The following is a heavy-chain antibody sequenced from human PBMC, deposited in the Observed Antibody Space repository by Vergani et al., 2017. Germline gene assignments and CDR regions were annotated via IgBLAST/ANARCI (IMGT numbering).Heavy chain of an antibody. V-gene: IGHV1-18*01. D-gene: IGHD2-8*01. Sequence: QVQLVQSGAEVKKPGASVKVSCKASGYTFTSYGISWVRPAPGQGLEWMGWISAYNGNTNYAQKRQGRDTMTTDTSTSTAYLELRSLSSDDTAVYYCARVREEDIVLMVYANWFDPWGQGTLVTVSS. J-gene: IGHJ5*02. CDR3: ARVREEDIVLMVYANWFDP. CDR2: ISAYNGNT. CDR1: GYTFTSYG.